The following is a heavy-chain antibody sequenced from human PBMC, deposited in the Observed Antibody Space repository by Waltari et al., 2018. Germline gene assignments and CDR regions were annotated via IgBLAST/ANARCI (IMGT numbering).Heavy chain of an antibody. CDR2: MNPNSGNV. Sequence: QVQLVQSGAEVKKPGASVKVSCKASGSIFSSLHFNWVRPAPGQGLEWVGWMNPNSGNVGYAQKFQDRLTITRSTSTSTAYMELSSLTSEDTAVYYCARDGDYSGSGSFDYWGQGTLVTVSS. D-gene: IGHD3-10*01. V-gene: IGHV1-8*03. CDR1: GSIFSSLH. J-gene: IGHJ4*02. CDR3: ARDGDYSGSGSFDY.